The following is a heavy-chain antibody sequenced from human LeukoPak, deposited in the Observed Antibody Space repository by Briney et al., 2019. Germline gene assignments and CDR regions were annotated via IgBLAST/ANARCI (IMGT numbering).Heavy chain of an antibody. V-gene: IGHV3-30*04. Sequence: PGRSLRLSCAASGFTFSSYAMHWVRQAPGKGLEWVAVISYDGSNKYYADSVKGRFTISRDNSKNTLYLQMNSLRAEDTAVYYCARGLSGSYPWDDFDIWGQGTMVTVSS. CDR1: GFTFSSYA. CDR2: ISYDGSNK. D-gene: IGHD3-10*01. J-gene: IGHJ3*02. CDR3: ARGLSGSYPWDDFDI.